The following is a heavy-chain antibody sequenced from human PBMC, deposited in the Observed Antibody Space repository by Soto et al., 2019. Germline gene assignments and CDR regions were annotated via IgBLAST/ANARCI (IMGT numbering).Heavy chain of an antibody. D-gene: IGHD3-3*01. Sequence: EVQLVESGGGLVQPGGSLRLSCAASGFTFSSYWMHWVRQAPGKGLVWVSRINSDGSSTSYADSVKGRFTISRDNATNTLYLQMNSLRAEDTAVYYCARGDVWSGYYRYYYGMDVWGQGTTVTVSS. CDR3: ARGDVWSGYYRYYYGMDV. CDR2: INSDGSST. V-gene: IGHV3-74*01. CDR1: GFTFSSYW. J-gene: IGHJ6*02.